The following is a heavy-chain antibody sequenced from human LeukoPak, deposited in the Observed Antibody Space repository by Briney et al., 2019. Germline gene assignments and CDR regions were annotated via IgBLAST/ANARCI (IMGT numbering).Heavy chain of an antibody. CDR3: ARDSIVGATDYYYGMDV. Sequence: GGSLRLSCAASGFTFSSYAMHWVRQAPGKGLEWGAVISYDGSNKYYADSVKGRFTISRDNSKNTLYLQMNSLRAEDTAVYYCARDSIVGATDYYYGMDVWGQGTTVTVSS. V-gene: IGHV3-30-3*01. J-gene: IGHJ6*02. D-gene: IGHD1-26*01. CDR2: ISYDGSNK. CDR1: GFTFSSYA.